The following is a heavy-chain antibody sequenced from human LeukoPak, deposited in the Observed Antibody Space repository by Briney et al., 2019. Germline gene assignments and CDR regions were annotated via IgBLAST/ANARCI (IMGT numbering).Heavy chain of an antibody. CDR1: GYTFTSFD. J-gene: IGHJ6*03. CDR2: INPNSGNT. Sequence: ASVKVSCKASGYTFTSFDINWGRQGTGQRLEWIGWINPNSGNTGYAQKFQGRVTMTRNTSISTAYTELSSLRSEDTAVYYCATLRKVSGGIRSGKRYYYYYMDVWGKGTTVTVSS. V-gene: IGHV1-8*01. CDR3: ATLRKVSGGIRSGKRYYYYYMDV. D-gene: IGHD2-15*01.